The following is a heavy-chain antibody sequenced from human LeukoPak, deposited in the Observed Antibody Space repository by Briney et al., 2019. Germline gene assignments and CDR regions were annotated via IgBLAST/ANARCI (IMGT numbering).Heavy chain of an antibody. D-gene: IGHD3-3*01. CDR2: ISAYNGNT. J-gene: IGHJ6*02. CDR3: ARGWSGFDPYYYYGMDV. CDR1: GGTFSSYA. Sequence: ASVKVSCKASGGTFSSYAISWVRQAPGQGLEWMGWISAYNGNTNYAQKLQGRVTMTTDTSTSTAYMELRSLRSDDTAVYYCARGWSGFDPYYYYGMDVWGQGTTVTVSS. V-gene: IGHV1-18*01.